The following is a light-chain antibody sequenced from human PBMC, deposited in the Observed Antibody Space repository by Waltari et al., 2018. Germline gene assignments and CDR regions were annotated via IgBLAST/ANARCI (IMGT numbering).Light chain of an antibody. CDR3: SSYISSSTLEL. V-gene: IGLV2-14*03. J-gene: IGLJ2*01. CDR2: DVS. CDR1: SSYFGGYNY. Sequence: HSALPQPASVSGSPGQSITPSCTGTSSYFGGYNYVSCYQQHPGKAPKLMIYDVSNRPSGVSNRFSGSKSGNTASLTISGLQAEDEADYYCSSYISSSTLELFGGGTSLTVL.